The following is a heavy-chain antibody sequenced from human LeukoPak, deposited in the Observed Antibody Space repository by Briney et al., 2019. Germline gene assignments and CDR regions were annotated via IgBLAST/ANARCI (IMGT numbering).Heavy chain of an antibody. V-gene: IGHV3-48*01. D-gene: IGHD4/OR15-4a*01. J-gene: IGHJ4*02. CDR3: AANCPFDY. Sequence: GGSLRLSCAASGFTFSSYSMNWVRQAPGKGLEWVSYISSSSSTIYYADSVKGRFTISRDNAKSSLYLQMNSLRAEDTAVYYCAANCPFDYWGQGALVTVSS. CDR1: GFTFSSYS. CDR2: ISSSSSTI.